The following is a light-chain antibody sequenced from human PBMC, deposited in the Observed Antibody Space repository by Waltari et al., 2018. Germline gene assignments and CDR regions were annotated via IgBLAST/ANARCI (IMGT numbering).Light chain of an antibody. CDR2: SNV. J-gene: IGLJ3*02. CDR3: AAWDDSLNGWV. Sequence: QPVLTQPPSPPGPPGQSATTSSAGGTPNPAPHSVPRYPPFPGTAPKLLTYSNVQRPSGVPDRFSGSKSGTSASLAIRGLQAADEADYYCAAWDDSLNGWVFGGGTTLTVL. CDR1: TPNPAPHS. V-gene: IGLV1-44*01.